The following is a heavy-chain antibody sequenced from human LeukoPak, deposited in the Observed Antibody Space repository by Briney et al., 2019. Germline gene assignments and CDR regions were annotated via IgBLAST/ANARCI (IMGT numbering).Heavy chain of an antibody. J-gene: IGHJ6*02. CDR2: ITHDGGT. CDR3: ARVSAWSSTSHPTYGMDV. Sequence: KPSETLSLTCVVYGVSFSGYYWSWIRQPPGRGLEWIGEITHDGGTSYNPSLKSRVTISSGTSKNQFSLKLSSVTAADTAVYYCARVSAWSSTSHPTYGMDVWGQGTTVTVSS. V-gene: IGHV4-34*01. D-gene: IGHD2-2*01. CDR1: GVSFSGYY.